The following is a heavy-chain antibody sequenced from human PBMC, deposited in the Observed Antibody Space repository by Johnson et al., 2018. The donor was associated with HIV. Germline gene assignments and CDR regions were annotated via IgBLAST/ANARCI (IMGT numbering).Heavy chain of an antibody. CDR3: ARDPITPYERGPDAFDV. Sequence: VQLVESGGGLVKPGGSLRLSCAASGFTFSNAWMSWVRQAPGKGLEWVAVIYSGGRTYYTDSVKGRFTIPRDTAKNTLYLQMNSLRVEDTAVYYCARDPITPYERGPDAFDVWGQGTVVTVSS. D-gene: IGHD2-21*01. CDR2: IYSGGRT. CDR1: GFTFSNAW. V-gene: IGHV3-66*01. J-gene: IGHJ3*01.